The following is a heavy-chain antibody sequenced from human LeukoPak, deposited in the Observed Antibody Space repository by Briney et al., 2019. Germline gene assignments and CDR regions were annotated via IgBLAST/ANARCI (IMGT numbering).Heavy chain of an antibody. D-gene: IGHD2-15*01. Sequence: GGSLRLSCATSGFTFTNAGMSWVRQAPGKGLEWVGRIKSRSDGGTTDYTAPVKGRFTISRDDSKDTVFLQMNSLKTEDTAVYYCATYSLSWYWGQGTLVTVSS. CDR3: ATYSLSWY. CDR2: IKSRSDGGTT. V-gene: IGHV3-15*01. J-gene: IGHJ4*02. CDR1: GFTFTNAG.